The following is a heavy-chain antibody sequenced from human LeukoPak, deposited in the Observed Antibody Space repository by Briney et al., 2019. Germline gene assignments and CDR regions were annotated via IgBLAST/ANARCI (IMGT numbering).Heavy chain of an antibody. V-gene: IGHV1-3*01. CDR1: GYTFTSYA. J-gene: IGHJ3*02. Sequence: ASVKVSCKASGYTFTSYAMHWVRQAPGQRLEWMGWINAGNGNTKYSQKFQGRVTITRDTSASTAYMELSSLRSEDTAVYYCARGTVYYDSSGYYSVRAFDIWGQGTMVTVSS. CDR2: INAGNGNT. D-gene: IGHD3-22*01. CDR3: ARGTVYYDSSGYYSVRAFDI.